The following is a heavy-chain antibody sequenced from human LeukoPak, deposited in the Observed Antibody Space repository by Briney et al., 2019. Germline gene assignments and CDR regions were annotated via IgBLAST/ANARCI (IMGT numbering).Heavy chain of an antibody. Sequence: ASVKVSCKASGYTFTGYYMHWVRQAPGQGLEWMGRINPNSGGTNYAQKFQGRVAMTRDTSISTAYMELSRLRSDDTAVYYCASGWDSGSYDWFDPWGQGTLVIVSS. V-gene: IGHV1-2*06. D-gene: IGHD1-26*01. CDR1: GYTFTGYY. CDR3: ASGWDSGSYDWFDP. CDR2: INPNSGGT. J-gene: IGHJ5*02.